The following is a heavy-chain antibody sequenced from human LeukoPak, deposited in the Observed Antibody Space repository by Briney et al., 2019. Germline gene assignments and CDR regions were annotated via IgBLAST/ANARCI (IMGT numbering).Heavy chain of an antibody. CDR3: ARDGGDGA. CDR1: RVSISSYY. V-gene: IGHV4-59*01. D-gene: IGHD3-10*01. J-gene: IGHJ4*02. Sequence: AETLSLTCTVSRVSISSYYLSWIRQPPGKGLEWIGYIYYSGSTMYNPSLNSRVTISVDTSKNQFLLNLTSVTAADTAVYYCARDGGDGAWGQGTLVTV. CDR2: IYYSGST.